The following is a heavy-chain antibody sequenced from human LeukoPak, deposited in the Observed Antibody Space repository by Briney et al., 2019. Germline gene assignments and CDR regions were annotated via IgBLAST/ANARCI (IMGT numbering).Heavy chain of an antibody. Sequence: PGGSLRLSCAASGFTFSSYAIHWVRQAPGMGLEWVAVISYDGSNKYYADSVKGRFTISRDNSKNTLYLQMNSLRAEDTAVYYCARGSYSSSGGYYFDYWGQETLVTVSS. CDR3: ARGSYSSSGGYYFDY. CDR2: ISYDGSNK. J-gene: IGHJ4*02. D-gene: IGHD6-13*01. V-gene: IGHV3-30-3*01. CDR1: GFTFSSYA.